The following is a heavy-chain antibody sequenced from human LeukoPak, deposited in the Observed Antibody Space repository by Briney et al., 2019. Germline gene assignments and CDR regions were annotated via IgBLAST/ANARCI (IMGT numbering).Heavy chain of an antibody. CDR2: MSAYNGNT. CDR1: GYTFTSYG. V-gene: IGHV1-18*01. J-gene: IGHJ1*01. CDR3: ARGGYWYSSSWYYYFQH. Sequence: ASVKVSCKASGYTFTSYGISWVRQAPGQGLEWMGWMSAYNGNTNYAQKLQGRVTMTTDTSTSTAYMELRSLRSDDTAVYYCARGGYWYSSSWYYYFQHWGQGTLVTVSS. D-gene: IGHD6-13*01.